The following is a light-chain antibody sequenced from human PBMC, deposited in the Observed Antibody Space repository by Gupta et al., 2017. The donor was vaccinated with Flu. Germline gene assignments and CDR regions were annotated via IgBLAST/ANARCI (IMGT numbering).Light chain of an antibody. CDR2: GAS. V-gene: IGKV3-15*01. Sequence: EIVMTQSPATLSVSPGERATLPCRASQSVSSNLAWYQQKPGQAPRILIYGASTRATGIPARFSGSGSWTEFTLTIISLHSEDFTVYYCHQYNNWPRTFGQGTKVEIK. J-gene: IGKJ1*01. CDR1: QSVSSN. CDR3: HQYNNWPRT.